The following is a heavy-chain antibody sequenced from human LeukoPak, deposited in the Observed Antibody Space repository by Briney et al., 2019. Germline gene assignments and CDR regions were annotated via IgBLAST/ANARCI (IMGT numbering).Heavy chain of an antibody. CDR2: ISGSGGTT. Sequence: GSPRLSCAASGFTFSSYAMSWVRQAPGKGLEWVSGISGSGGTTYYADSVRGRFTTSRDSSRNTLYPQMNSLRAEDTAVYYCAKAAGSSGWYHLDYWGQGTLVTVSS. J-gene: IGHJ4*02. V-gene: IGHV3-23*01. CDR1: GFTFSSYA. D-gene: IGHD6-19*01. CDR3: AKAAGSSGWYHLDY.